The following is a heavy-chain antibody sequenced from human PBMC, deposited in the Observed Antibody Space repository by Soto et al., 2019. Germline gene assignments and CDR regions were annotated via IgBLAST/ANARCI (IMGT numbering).Heavy chain of an antibody. CDR3: ARTLTSVRGIVVVPAAMHYYYYYGMDV. J-gene: IGHJ6*02. CDR1: GYTFTSYG. CDR2: ISAYNGNT. Sequence: QVQLVQSGAAVKKPGASVKVSCKASGYTFTSYGISWVRQAPGQGLEWMGWISAYNGNTNYAQKLQGRVTMTTDTCTSPAYMELRSLRCDGTAVYYCARTLTSVRGIVVVPAAMHYYYYYGMDVWCQGTTVTVSS. D-gene: IGHD2-2*01. V-gene: IGHV1-18*01.